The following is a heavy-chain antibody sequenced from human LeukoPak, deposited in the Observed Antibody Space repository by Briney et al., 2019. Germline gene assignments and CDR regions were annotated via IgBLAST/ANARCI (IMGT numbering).Heavy chain of an antibody. J-gene: IGHJ4*02. CDR3: ARGMGGYYDPDFDY. D-gene: IGHD3-22*01. CDR2: IKKDGSEK. V-gene: IGHV3-7*01. Sequence: GGSLSLSCADSGFTFSRCWMSWVRQAPGKGLEGVANIKKDGSEKYYMDSVKGRFTISRDNAKNSLYLQMNSLRAEDTAVYYCARGMGGYYDPDFDYWGQGTLVTVSS. CDR1: GFTFSRCW.